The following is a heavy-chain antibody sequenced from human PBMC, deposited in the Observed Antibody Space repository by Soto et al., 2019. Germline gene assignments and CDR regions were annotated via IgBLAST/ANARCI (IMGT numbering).Heavy chain of an antibody. CDR1: GSSFSIYG. D-gene: IGHD3-9*01. V-gene: IGHV3-30*18. Sequence: QVQLVESGGGVVQPGSSLRLSCAASGSSFSIYGMHWVRQAPGKGLEWLAVTSYDGSNKYHADSVKGRFTISRDNSKNTLYLQMNSLRPDDTALYYCAKGLSPYDILNGYLDYMDVWGKGTTVTVSS. J-gene: IGHJ6*03. CDR3: AKGLSPYDILNGYLDYMDV. CDR2: TSYDGSNK.